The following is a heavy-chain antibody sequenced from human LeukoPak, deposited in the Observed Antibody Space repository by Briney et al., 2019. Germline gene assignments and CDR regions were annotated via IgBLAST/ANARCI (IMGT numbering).Heavy chain of an antibody. V-gene: IGHV3-64*04. D-gene: IGHD3-9*01. CDR2: ISSNGVRT. CDR1: GFTFNAYA. CDR3: ARAQTIFWEFDGFDI. J-gene: IGHJ3*02. Sequence: QPGGCLRLSCSASGFTFNAYAMHWVRQAPGKGLEYVSTISSNGVRTFYADSVKGRFTISRDNAENSVYLQMNSLRDEDTAVYSCARAQTIFWEFDGFDIWGRGTKVTVSS.